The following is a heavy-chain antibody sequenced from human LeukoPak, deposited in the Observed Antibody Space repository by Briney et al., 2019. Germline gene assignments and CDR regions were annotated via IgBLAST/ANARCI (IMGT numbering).Heavy chain of an antibody. V-gene: IGHV4-59*01. Sequence: SETLSLTCTLSVGSISSYYWSWVRQPPGKGLEWMGYIYYSGSTNYNPSLKSRVTISVDTSKNQFSLKLSSVPAADTAVYYCARVKGRLYYYYYMDVWGKGTTVTVSS. CDR3: ARVKGRLYYYYYMDV. J-gene: IGHJ6*03. CDR2: IYYSGST. CDR1: VGSISSYY.